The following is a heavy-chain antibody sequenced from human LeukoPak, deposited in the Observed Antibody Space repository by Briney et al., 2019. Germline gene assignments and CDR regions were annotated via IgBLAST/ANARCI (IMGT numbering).Heavy chain of an antibody. CDR1: GFTFSSYG. Sequence: GRSLRLSCAASGFTFSSYGMHWVRQAPGKGLEWVAVISYDGSNKYYADSVKGRFTISRDNSKNTLYLQMNSLRAEDTAVYYCAKSADYYGSGSYAQGYYGMDVWGKGTTVTVSS. J-gene: IGHJ6*04. CDR3: AKSADYYGSGSYAQGYYGMDV. CDR2: ISYDGSNK. D-gene: IGHD3-10*01. V-gene: IGHV3-30*18.